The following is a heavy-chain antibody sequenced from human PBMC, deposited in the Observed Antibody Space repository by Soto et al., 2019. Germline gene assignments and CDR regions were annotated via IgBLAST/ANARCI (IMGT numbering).Heavy chain of an antibody. J-gene: IGHJ6*02. Sequence: SETLSLTCTVSGGSISSYYWSWIRQPPGKGLEWIWYIYYSGSTNYNPPLKSRVTISVDTSKNQFSLKLSSVTAEDTAVYYCARDTAAAERDGMDVWGQGTTVTVSS. CDR1: GGSISSYY. V-gene: IGHV4-59*01. CDR2: IYYSGST. D-gene: IGHD6-13*01. CDR3: ARDTAAAERDGMDV.